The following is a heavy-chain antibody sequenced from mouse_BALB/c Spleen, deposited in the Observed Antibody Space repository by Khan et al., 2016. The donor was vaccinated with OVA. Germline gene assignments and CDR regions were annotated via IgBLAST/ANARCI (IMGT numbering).Heavy chain of an antibody. CDR3: ARSTYRYAFAY. CDR1: GDSITSGY. CDR2: MIYTGYT. D-gene: IGHD2-14*01. Sequence: VQLKESGPSLVKPSQTLFLTCSVTGDSITSGYWSWIRKFPGNKLEYMGYMIYTGYTDYNPSLKSRIAITRHTSKNQYYLQLNSVTAEDTATYYCARSTYRYAFAYWGQGTLVTVSA. J-gene: IGHJ3*01. V-gene: IGHV3-8*02.